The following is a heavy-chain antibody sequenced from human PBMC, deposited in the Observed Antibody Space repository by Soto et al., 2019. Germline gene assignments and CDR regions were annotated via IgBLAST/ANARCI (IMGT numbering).Heavy chain of an antibody. V-gene: IGHV3-23*01. CDR2: ITVAGDGT. D-gene: IGHD4-17*01. CDR3: AKDPNGDYVGAFDN. J-gene: IGHJ3*02. Sequence: ELQLLESGGGLVQPGGSLRISCAGSAFTFRNYAMTWVRQTPGKGLEWVSSITVAGDGTFYADSVKGRFTISRDNSKNTLYLQIHSLTVEDTAIYYCAKDPNGDYVGAFDNWGQGTMVTVSS. CDR1: AFTFRNYA.